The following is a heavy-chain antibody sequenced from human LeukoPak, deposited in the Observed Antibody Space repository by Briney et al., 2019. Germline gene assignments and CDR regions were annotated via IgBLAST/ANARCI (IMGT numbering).Heavy chain of an antibody. CDR2: IYYSGST. CDR1: GGSISSSSYY. J-gene: IGHJ4*02. V-gene: IGHV4-39*07. D-gene: IGHD3-22*01. CDR3: ASSLNSGYYFY. Sequence: PSETLSLTCTVSGGSISSSSYYWGWIRQPPGKGLEWIGSIYYSGSTYYNPSLKSRVTISVDTSKNQFSLKLSSVTAADTAVYYCASSLNSGYYFYWGQGTLVTVSS.